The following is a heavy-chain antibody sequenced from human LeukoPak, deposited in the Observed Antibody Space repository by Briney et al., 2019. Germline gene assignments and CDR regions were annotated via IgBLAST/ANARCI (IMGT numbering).Heavy chain of an antibody. V-gene: IGHV1-2*02. Sequence: ASVKVSCKASGYTFTGYYMHWVRQAPGQGLEWMGWINPNSGGTNYAQKFQGRVTMTRDTSISTAYMELSRLKSDDTAVYYCARVYCRSTSCYTKKPFDYWGQGTLVTVSS. CDR2: INPNSGGT. CDR3: ARVYCRSTSCYTKKPFDY. CDR1: GYTFTGYY. D-gene: IGHD2-2*02. J-gene: IGHJ4*02.